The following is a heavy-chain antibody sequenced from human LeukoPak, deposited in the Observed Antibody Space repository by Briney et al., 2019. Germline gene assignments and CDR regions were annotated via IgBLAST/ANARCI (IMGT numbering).Heavy chain of an antibody. CDR3: ARDRPITVSGVVILP. J-gene: IGHJ5*02. CDR1: GFTLSSYW. Sequence: PGGSLRLSCVASGFTLSSYWMTWVRQTPGKGLEWLANINEDGSERNYVDSVKGRFTISRDNAKKSVYLQMNSLRGDDTAVYYCARDRPITVSGVVILPWGQGTLVTVSS. CDR2: INEDGSER. V-gene: IGHV3-7*01. D-gene: IGHD3-3*01.